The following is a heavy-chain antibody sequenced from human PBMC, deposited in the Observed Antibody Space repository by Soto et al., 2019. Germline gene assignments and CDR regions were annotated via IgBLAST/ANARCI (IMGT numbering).Heavy chain of an antibody. CDR3: ASVSIAAVLADNWFDP. Sequence: GGSLRLSCAASGFSFSSYHMAWVRQAPGRGLEWVSYISSSSSYIYYVDSVKGRFTISRDNAKNSLYLQMNSLRAEDTAVYYCASVSIAAVLADNWFDPWGQGTLVTVSS. V-gene: IGHV3-21*01. CDR1: GFSFSSYH. CDR2: ISSSSSYI. J-gene: IGHJ5*02. D-gene: IGHD6-13*01.